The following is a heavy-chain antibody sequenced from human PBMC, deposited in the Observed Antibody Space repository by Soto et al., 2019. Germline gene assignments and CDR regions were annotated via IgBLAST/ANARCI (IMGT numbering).Heavy chain of an antibody. D-gene: IGHD6-19*01. CDR3: ARDQSGYGSFDY. J-gene: IGHJ4*02. V-gene: IGHV3-23*01. Sequence: PGGSLRLSCAASGFTFFNYVMNWVRQALGKGLEWVSAINGGGATYYTDSVKGRFTISRDNSKKTVYLEMNSLRAEDTAMYYCARDQSGYGSFDYWGQGAQVTVYS. CDR1: GFTFFNYV. CDR2: INGGGAT.